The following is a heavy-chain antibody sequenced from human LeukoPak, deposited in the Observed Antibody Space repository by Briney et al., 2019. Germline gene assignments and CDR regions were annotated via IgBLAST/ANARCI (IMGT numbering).Heavy chain of an antibody. J-gene: IGHJ3*02. CDR3: AKEPPPRSFKDAFDI. D-gene: IGHD2/OR15-2a*01. V-gene: IGHV3-23*01. CDR1: GFTFSSYA. CDR2: ISDSGGRT. Sequence: GGSLRLSCAASGFTFSSYAMSWVRQAPGKGLEWVSGISDSGGRTYYADSVKGRFTISRDNSKNTLYLQMNSLRAEDTAVCYCAKEPPPRSFKDAFDIWGQGTMVTVSS.